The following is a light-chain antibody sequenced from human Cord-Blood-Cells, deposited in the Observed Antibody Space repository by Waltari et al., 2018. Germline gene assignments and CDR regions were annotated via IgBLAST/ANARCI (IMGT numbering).Light chain of an antibody. CDR3: QAWDSSTAV. CDR2: QDS. V-gene: IGLV3-1*01. CDR1: KLGAKY. Sequence: SYELTQPPSASVSPGQTASITCSGAKLGAKYACWYQQKPGQYPVLLIYQDSKRPSGIPERFSGSNYGNTATLAISGTEAMDEADYYSQAWDSSTAVLCGGTKLAIL. J-gene: IGLJ3*02.